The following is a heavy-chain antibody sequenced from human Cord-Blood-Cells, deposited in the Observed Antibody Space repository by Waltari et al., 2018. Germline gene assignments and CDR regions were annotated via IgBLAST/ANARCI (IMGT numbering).Heavy chain of an antibody. CDR2: IKQDGSEK. CDR1: GFTFSSYW. V-gene: IGHV3-7*05. D-gene: IGHD3-22*01. CDR3: ARDSADYYDSSGYYYRDY. Sequence: EVQLVESGGGLVQPGGSLRLSCAASGFTFSSYWMSWVRQAPGKGREWVANIKQDGSEKYQVDSVKGRFTTSRDNAKNSLYLQMNSLRAEDTAVYYCARDSADYYDSSGYYYRDYWGQGTLVTVSS. J-gene: IGHJ4*02.